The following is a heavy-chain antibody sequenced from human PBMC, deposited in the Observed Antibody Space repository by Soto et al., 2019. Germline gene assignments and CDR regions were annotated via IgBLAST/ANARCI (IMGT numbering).Heavy chain of an antibody. V-gene: IGHV4-39*01. CDR1: AASSGRSSYF. Sequence: SETLSLTCTVSAASSGRSSYFWGWIRQPPGKGLEWIGSLYYSGSAYYNPSLYSRVTISADTSKNLLSLKLRSVTAADTAVYYCARRDRGGNGGKSFPFWGQGTLVTVPQ. CDR3: ARRDRGGNGGKSFPF. CDR2: LYYSGSA. J-gene: IGHJ4*02. D-gene: IGHD5-12*01.